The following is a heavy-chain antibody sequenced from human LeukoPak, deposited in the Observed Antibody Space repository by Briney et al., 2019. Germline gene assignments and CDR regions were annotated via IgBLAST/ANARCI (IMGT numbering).Heavy chain of an antibody. V-gene: IGHV1-46*01. CDR3: AREGEHEQGYSGYVGYFDY. CDR1: GYTFTSYF. J-gene: IGHJ4*02. D-gene: IGHD5-12*01. Sequence: ASVKVSCKASGYTFTSYFMYWVRQAPGQGLEWMGLINPRGGTTRYAQKFQGRVTMTRDTSTSTVYMELSSLRSDDTAVYYCAREGEHEQGYSGYVGYFDYWGQGTLVTVSS. CDR2: INPRGGTT.